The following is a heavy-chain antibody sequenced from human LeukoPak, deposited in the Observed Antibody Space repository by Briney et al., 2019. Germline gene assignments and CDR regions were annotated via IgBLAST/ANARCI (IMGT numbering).Heavy chain of an antibody. CDR1: GGSISSGSYY. D-gene: IGHD3-3*01. V-gene: IGHV4-61*02. J-gene: IGHJ3*02. CDR2: IYTSGST. CDR3: ARDVRGDFGVVIPDAFDI. Sequence: SETLSLTCTVSGGSISSGSYYWSWIRQPAGKGLEWIGRIYTSGSTNYNPSLKSRVTISVDTSKNQFSLKLSSVTAADTAVYYCARDVRGDFGVVIPDAFDIWGQGTMVTVSS.